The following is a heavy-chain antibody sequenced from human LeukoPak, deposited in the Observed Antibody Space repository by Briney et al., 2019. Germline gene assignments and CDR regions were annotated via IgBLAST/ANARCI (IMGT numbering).Heavy chain of an antibody. CDR3: ARVAYCSGGSCQPGWFDP. Sequence: SQTLSLTCTVSGGSISTGDYYWSWIRQPPGKGLEWIGYIYYSGSTYYNPSLKSRVTISVDTSKNQFSLKLSSVTAADTAVYYCARVAYCSGGSCQPGWFDPWGQGTLVTVSS. J-gene: IGHJ5*02. CDR1: GGSISTGDYY. CDR2: IYYSGST. V-gene: IGHV4-30-4*01. D-gene: IGHD2-15*01.